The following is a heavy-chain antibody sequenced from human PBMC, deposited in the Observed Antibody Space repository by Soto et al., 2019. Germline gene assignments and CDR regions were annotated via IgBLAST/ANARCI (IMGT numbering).Heavy chain of an antibody. CDR2: IYTSGST. Sequence: SETLSLTCTVSGGSISSYYWSWIGQPAGKGLEWIGRIYTSGSTNYNPSLKSRVTMSVDTSKNQFSLKLSSVTAADTAVYYCARDVPYCTNGVCPGDWFDPWGQGTLVTVSS. CDR1: GGSISSYY. CDR3: ARDVPYCTNGVCPGDWFDP. J-gene: IGHJ5*02. D-gene: IGHD2-8*01. V-gene: IGHV4-4*07.